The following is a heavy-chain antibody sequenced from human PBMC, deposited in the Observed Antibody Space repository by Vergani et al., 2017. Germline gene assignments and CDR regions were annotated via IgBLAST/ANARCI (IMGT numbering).Heavy chain of an antibody. CDR3: ASLIVVVPAVGRDV. J-gene: IGHJ6*04. Sequence: QVQLVQSGAEVKKPGASVKVSCKASGYTFTSYDINWVRQATGQGLEWMGWLNPNSGNTGYAQKFQGRVTMTRNTSISTAYMELSSLRSEDTAVYYCASLIVVVPAVGRDVWGKGTTVTVSS. V-gene: IGHV1-8*01. CDR1: GYTFTSYD. D-gene: IGHD2-2*01. CDR2: LNPNSGNT.